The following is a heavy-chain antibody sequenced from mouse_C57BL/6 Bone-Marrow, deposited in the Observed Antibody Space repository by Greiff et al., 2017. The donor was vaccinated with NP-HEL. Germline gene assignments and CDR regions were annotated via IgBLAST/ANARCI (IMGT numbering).Heavy chain of an antibody. J-gene: IGHJ2*01. CDR2: ILPGSGST. CDR1: GYTFTGYW. D-gene: IGHD1-1*01. V-gene: IGHV1-9*01. Sequence: VQLQQSGAELMKPGASVKLSCKATGYTFTGYWIEWVKQRPGHGLEWIGEILPGSGSTNYNEKFKGKATFTADTSSNTAYMQLSSLTTEDSAIYYCAREFITTVVAPYYFDYWGQGTTLTVSS. CDR3: AREFITTVVAPYYFDY.